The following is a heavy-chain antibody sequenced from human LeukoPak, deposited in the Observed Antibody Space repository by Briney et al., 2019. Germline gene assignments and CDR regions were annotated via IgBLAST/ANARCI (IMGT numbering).Heavy chain of an antibody. J-gene: IGHJ2*01. CDR2: IRYDGSNK. CDR1: GFTFNTYG. Sequence: GGTLRLSCAASGFTFNTYGMSWVRQAPGKGLEWVAFIRYDGSNKYYADSVKGRFTISRDNSKNTLYLQMNSLRAEDTAVYYCATRGDLTDLYWYFDLWGRGTLVTVSS. CDR3: ATRGDLTDLYWYFDL. V-gene: IGHV3-30*02. D-gene: IGHD3-10*01.